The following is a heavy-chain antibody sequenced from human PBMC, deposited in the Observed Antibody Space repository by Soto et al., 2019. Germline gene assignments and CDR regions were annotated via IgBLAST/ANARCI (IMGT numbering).Heavy chain of an antibody. J-gene: IGHJ4*02. CDR3: ANLPLYGSGFDC. D-gene: IGHD3-10*01. V-gene: IGHV3-9*01. CDR2: ISWNGAAT. CDR1: GLTFDDYA. Sequence: EAQLVESGGGLVQPGRSLRLSCVASGLTFDDYAIHGVRQAPGKGLEWVSGISWNGAATGYADSVKGRFTISRDNAKNSLYLQMSSLRTEDTAIYYCANLPLYGSGFDCWGQGTLVTVSS.